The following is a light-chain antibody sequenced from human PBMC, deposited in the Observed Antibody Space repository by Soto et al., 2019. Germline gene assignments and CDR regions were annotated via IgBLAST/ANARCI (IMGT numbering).Light chain of an antibody. CDR2: GAS. CDR1: QSVSSN. Sequence: EIVMTQSPATLSVSPGERATLSCRASQSVSSNLAWYQQKPGQAPRLLIYGASTRATGFPARFSGGGSGTEFTLTISSLQSEDFAVYYCQQRSNWPITFGQGTRLEI. V-gene: IGKV3-15*01. J-gene: IGKJ5*01. CDR3: QQRSNWPIT.